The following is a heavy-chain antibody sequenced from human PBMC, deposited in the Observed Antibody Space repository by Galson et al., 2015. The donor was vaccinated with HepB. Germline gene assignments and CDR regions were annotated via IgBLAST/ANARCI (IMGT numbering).Heavy chain of an antibody. CDR3: ARVGSGCFDY. J-gene: IGHJ4*02. Sequence: LSLTCTVSGYSISSGYYWGWIRQPPGKGLEWIGSIYHSGSTYYNPSLKSRVTISVDTSKNQFSLKLSSVTAADTAVYYCARVGSGCFDYWGQGTLVTVSS. D-gene: IGHD6-19*01. CDR1: GYSISSGYY. CDR2: IYHSGST. V-gene: IGHV4-38-2*02.